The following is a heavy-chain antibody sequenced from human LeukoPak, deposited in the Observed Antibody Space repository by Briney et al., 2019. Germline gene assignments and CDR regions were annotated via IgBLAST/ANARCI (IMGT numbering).Heavy chain of an antibody. Sequence: PSETLSLTCTVSGYSISSGYYWGWIRQPPGKGLEWIGSIYYSGSTYYNPSLKSRVTISVDTSKNQFSLKLSSVTAADTAVYYCASIGDGYNKEPNDAFDIWGQGTMVTVSS. CDR1: GYSISSGYY. CDR3: ASIGDGYNKEPNDAFDI. CDR2: IYYSGST. D-gene: IGHD5-24*01. J-gene: IGHJ3*02. V-gene: IGHV4-38-2*02.